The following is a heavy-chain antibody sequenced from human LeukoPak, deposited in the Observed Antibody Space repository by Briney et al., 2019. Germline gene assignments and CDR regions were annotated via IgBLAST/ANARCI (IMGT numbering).Heavy chain of an antibody. J-gene: IGHJ3*02. CDR3: ARDWSRGPNYDFWSGHAFDI. Sequence: SETLSLTCTVSGGSISSYYWSWIRQPAGKGLERIGRIYTSGSTNYNPSLKSRVTMSVDTSKNQFSLKLSSVTAADTAVYYCARDWSRGPNYDFWSGHAFDIWGQGTMVTVSS. D-gene: IGHD3-3*01. V-gene: IGHV4-4*07. CDR1: GGSISSYY. CDR2: IYTSGST.